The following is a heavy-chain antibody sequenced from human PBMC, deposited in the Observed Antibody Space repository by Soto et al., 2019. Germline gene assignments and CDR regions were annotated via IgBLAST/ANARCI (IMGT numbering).Heavy chain of an antibody. CDR1: GGTFSSYA. V-gene: IGHV1-69*12. CDR2: IIPIFGTA. Sequence: QVQLVQSGAEVKKPGSSVKVSCKASGGTFSSYAISWVRQAPGQGLEWMGEIIPIFGTANYAQKFQGRVTISGDESTSTEYMELSSLRSEDTAVYYCARDRGPSSGYYPYWFDPWGQGTLVSVSS. CDR3: ARDRGPSSGYYPYWFDP. J-gene: IGHJ5*02. D-gene: IGHD3-22*01.